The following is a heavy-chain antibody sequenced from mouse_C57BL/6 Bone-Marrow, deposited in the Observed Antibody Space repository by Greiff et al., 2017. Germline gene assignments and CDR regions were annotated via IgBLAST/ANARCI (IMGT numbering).Heavy chain of an antibody. CDR1: GYTFTSYG. CDR3: ARLYYDYGGFAY. J-gene: IGHJ3*01. Sequence: VQLQQSGAELARPGASVKLSCKASGYTFTSYGISWVKQRTGQGLEWIGEIYPRSGNTYYTEKFKGKGTLTADKSSSTAYMELRSLTSEDSAVYFCARLYYDYGGFAYWGQGTLVTVSA. V-gene: IGHV1-81*01. CDR2: IYPRSGNT. D-gene: IGHD2-4*01.